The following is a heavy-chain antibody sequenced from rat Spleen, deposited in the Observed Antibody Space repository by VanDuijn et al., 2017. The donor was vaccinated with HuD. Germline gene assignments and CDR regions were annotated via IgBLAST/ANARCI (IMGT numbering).Heavy chain of an antibody. CDR3: TRGGNYDFDY. Sequence: EVQLVESGGGAVQPGRSMKLSCAASGLSFSNYDMAWVRQAPKKGLEWVAYISYDGGRTYYRDSVEGRFTISRDNAKNTLYLQMDSLRSEDTATYYCTRGGNYDFDYWGQGVMVTVSS. J-gene: IGHJ2*01. D-gene: IGHD1-10*01. V-gene: IGHV5-20*01. CDR2: ISYDGGRT. CDR1: GLSFSNYD.